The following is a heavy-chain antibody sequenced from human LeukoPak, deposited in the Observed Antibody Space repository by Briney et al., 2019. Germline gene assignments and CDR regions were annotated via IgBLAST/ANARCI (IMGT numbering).Heavy chain of an antibody. CDR3: ASVRDGRPPDY. CDR1: GTKITSYW. V-gene: IGHV1-18*04. Sequence: ASMKGSCYAIGTKITSYWSRERVQVPGHGLEWMGWISAYNGNTNYAQKLQGRVTMTTDTSTSTAYMELRSLRSDDTAVYYCASVRDGRPPDYFSHGPLLTVSS. J-gene: IGHJ4*01. D-gene: IGHD3-10*01. CDR2: ISAYNGNT.